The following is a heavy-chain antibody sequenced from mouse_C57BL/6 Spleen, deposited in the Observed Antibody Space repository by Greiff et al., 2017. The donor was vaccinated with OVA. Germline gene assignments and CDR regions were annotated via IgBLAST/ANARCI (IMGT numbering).Heavy chain of an antibody. CDR3: ARDGAYGPAWFAY. Sequence: EVKLMESGPGLVKPSQSLSLTCSVTGYSITSGYYWNWIRQFPGNKLEWMGYISYDGSNNYNPSLKNRISITRDTSKNQFFLKLNSVTTEDTATYYCARDGAYGPAWFAYWGQGTLVTVSA. CDR2: ISYDGSN. CDR1: GYSITSGYY. J-gene: IGHJ3*01. D-gene: IGHD6-5*01. V-gene: IGHV3-6*01.